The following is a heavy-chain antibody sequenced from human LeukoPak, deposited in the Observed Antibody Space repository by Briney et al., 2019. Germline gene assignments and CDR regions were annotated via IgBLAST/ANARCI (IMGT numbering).Heavy chain of an antibody. Sequence: GGSLRLSCAASGFNLSGYRMLWARGVPEKGVVLVSRIDNGGSGTTYADSVKGRFTVSRDNAKKTLYLKMNSLRAEDTAIYYCARGGGWDTSFRVVQYMDVWGKGTTVTVSS. CDR3: ARGGGWDTSFRVVQYMDV. CDR1: GFNLSGYR. CDR2: IDNGGSGT. J-gene: IGHJ6*03. V-gene: IGHV3-74*01. D-gene: IGHD3-3*01.